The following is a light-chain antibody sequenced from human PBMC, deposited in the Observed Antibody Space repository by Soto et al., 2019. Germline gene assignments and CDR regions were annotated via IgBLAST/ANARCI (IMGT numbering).Light chain of an antibody. J-gene: IGKJ2*01. CDR3: QQYGSSQYT. Sequence: ETVLTQSPGTLSLSPGERATLSCRASQNFGNTFLAWYQQKPGQAPRLLIYGASDRATGIPDRFSGSGSGTDFTLTISRLEPEDFAVYYCQQYGSSQYTFGQGTKLEIK. CDR1: QNFGNTF. V-gene: IGKV3-20*01. CDR2: GAS.